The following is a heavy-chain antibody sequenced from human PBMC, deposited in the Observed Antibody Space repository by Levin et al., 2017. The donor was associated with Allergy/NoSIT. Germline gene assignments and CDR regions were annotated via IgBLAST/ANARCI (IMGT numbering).Heavy chain of an antibody. D-gene: IGHD1-14*01. V-gene: IGHV1-18*01. CDR2: ISAYNGDT. CDR3: ARQAGNKQYYYYGMDV. J-gene: IGHJ6*02. CDR1: GYTFTSYG. Sequence: ASVKVSCKASGYTFTSYGISWVRQAPGQGLAWMGWISAYNGDTNYAQNLQGRVTMTTDTSTSTAYMEVRSLRSDDTAVYYCARQAGNKQYYYYGMDVWGQGTTVTVSS.